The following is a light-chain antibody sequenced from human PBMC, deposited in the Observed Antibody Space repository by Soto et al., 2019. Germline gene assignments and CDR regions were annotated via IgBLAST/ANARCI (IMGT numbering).Light chain of an antibody. CDR2: EVS. CDR3: SSYTRSTTDV. J-gene: IGLJ1*01. Sequence: QSALTQPASVSGSPGQSITISCTGTSSDVGGYNYVSWYQQHPGKAPKLMIYEVSNRPSGVSNRFSGSKSGNTSSLTISGLQAEDADDYYCSSYTRSTTDVFGTGTKLTVL. V-gene: IGLV2-14*01. CDR1: SSDVGGYNY.